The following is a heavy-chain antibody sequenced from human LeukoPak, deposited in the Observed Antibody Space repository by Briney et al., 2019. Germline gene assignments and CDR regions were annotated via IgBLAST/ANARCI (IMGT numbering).Heavy chain of an antibody. CDR1: GYTFTGYY. J-gene: IGHJ5*02. V-gene: IGHV1-2*02. Sequence: ASVKVSCKASGYTFTGYYMHWVRQAPGQGLEWMGWINPNSGGTNYAQKFQGRVTMTRNTSISTAYMELSSLRSEDTAVYYCARVDEEWGFDPWGQGTLVTVSS. CDR3: ARVDEEWGFDP. CDR2: INPNSGGT. D-gene: IGHD3-3*01.